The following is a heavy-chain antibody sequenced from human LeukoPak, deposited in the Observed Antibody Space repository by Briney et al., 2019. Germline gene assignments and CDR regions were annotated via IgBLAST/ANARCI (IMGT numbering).Heavy chain of an antibody. CDR3: ARGEMATNGFDI. CDR1: GGTFSSYA. CDR2: IIPIFGTA. D-gene: IGHD5-24*01. J-gene: IGHJ3*02. Sequence: SVKVSCKASGGTFSSYAISWVRQAPGQGLEWMGGIIPIFGTANYAQKFQGRVTITADKSTSTAYMELSSLRSEDTAVYYCARGEMATNGFDIWGQGTMVTVSS. V-gene: IGHV1-69*06.